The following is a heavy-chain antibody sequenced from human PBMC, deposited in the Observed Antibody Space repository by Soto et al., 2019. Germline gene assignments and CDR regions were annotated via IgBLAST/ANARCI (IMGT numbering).Heavy chain of an antibody. J-gene: IGHJ2*01. V-gene: IGHV3-13*01. D-gene: IGHD2-2*01. CDR2: IGTAGDT. Sequence: GGSLRLSCAASGFTFSSYDMHWVRQATGKGLEWVSAIGTAGDTYYPGSVKGRFTISRENAKNSLYLQMNSLRAEDTAVYYCARVASSGVPDYQLNYWYFDLWGRGTLVTVSS. CDR3: ARVASSGVPDYQLNYWYFDL. CDR1: GFTFSSYD.